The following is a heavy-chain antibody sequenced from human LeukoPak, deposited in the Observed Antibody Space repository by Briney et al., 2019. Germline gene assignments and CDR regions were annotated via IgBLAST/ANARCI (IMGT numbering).Heavy chain of an antibody. Sequence: AGSLRLSCAASGFTVSSNYMSWVRQAPGKGLEWVSVIYTGGSTYYADSVNGRFTIFRDNSKNTLYLQMNILTAEDTALYYCARDFVVKYGWVAFDMWGQGTMLTVSS. CDR1: GFTVSSNY. V-gene: IGHV3-53*01. CDR2: IYTGGST. J-gene: IGHJ3*02. CDR3: ARDFVVKYGWVAFDM. D-gene: IGHD2-21*01.